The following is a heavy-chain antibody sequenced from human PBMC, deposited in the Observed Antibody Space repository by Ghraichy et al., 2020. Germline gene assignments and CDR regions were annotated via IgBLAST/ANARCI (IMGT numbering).Heavy chain of an antibody. CDR2: IRSKAHSYAP. Sequence: GGSVGGSGVHWVRRASGKGLEGVGRIRSKAHSYAPAYAASVKGRFTISRDDSKNTAYLQMNSLKTEDTAVYYCTRRGGIAARRGEYGMDVWGQGTTVTVSS. J-gene: IGHJ6*02. V-gene: IGHV3-73*01. CDR1: GGSVGGSG. D-gene: IGHD6-6*01. CDR3: TRRGGIAARRGEYGMDV.